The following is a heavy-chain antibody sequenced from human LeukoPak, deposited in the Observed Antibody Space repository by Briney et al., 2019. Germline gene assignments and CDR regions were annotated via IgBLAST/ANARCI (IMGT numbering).Heavy chain of an antibody. D-gene: IGHD7-27*01. CDR1: GFTFSSYA. J-gene: IGHJ6*01. Sequence: PGGSLRLSCAASGFTFSSYAMHWVRQAPGKGLEWVAVISYDGSNKYYADSVKGRFTISRDNSKNTLYLQMNSLRAEDTAVYYRARGEINGDFHLHGKDGLGQRATVTVSS. CDR3: ARGEINGDFHLHGKDG. V-gene: IGHV3-30-3*01. CDR2: ISYDGSNK.